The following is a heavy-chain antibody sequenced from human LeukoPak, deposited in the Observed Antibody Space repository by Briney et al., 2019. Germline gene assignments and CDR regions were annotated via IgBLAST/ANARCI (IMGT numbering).Heavy chain of an antibody. J-gene: IGHJ6*02. V-gene: IGHV4-61*02. CDR2: IYMSGST. D-gene: IGHD3-3*01. Sequence: PSETLSLTCTVSGGSIGSGSYYWSWIRQPAGNGLEWIGRIYMSGSTNYNPSLRSRVTMSVDMSNNQFSLRLTSVTAADTAVYYCARVATYYGFSCGMDVWGQGTTVTVSS. CDR1: GGSIGSGSYY. CDR3: ARVATYYGFSCGMDV.